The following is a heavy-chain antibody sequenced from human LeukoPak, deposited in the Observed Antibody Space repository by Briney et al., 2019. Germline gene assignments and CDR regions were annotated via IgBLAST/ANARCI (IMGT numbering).Heavy chain of an antibody. D-gene: IGHD3-22*01. V-gene: IGHV3-21*01. J-gene: IGHJ4*02. CDR3: AREYDSKGRFDN. Sequence: PGGSLRLSCAISGFTFTAHSMNWLRQAPGKGLEWVSFISSDSTYKYYGDSVKGRFTISRDNANVYLQMNSLRAEDTATYHCAREYDSKGRFDNWGQGTLVIVSS. CDR1: GFTFTAHS. CDR2: ISSDSTYK.